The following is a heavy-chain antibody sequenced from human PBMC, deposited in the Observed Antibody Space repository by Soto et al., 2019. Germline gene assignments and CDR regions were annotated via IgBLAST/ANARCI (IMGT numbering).Heavy chain of an antibody. D-gene: IGHD1-1*01. V-gene: IGHV4-4*02. CDR3: ARRSGTTFY. CDR2: IFHSGST. CDR1: SGSISSLNW. J-gene: IGHJ4*02. Sequence: QIQLQESGPGLVKPSGTLSLTCAVSSGSISSLNWWSWVRQPPGKELEWIGEIFHSGSTNYNPSLKSRVDMSVDKSKNQFSLKVFSVTAADTALYFCARRSGTTFYWGRGTLVIVSS.